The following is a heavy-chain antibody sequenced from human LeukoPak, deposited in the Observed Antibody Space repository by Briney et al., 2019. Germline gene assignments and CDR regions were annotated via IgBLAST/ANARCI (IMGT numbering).Heavy chain of an antibody. CDR3: ASFPPYYYGSGSYYYYMDV. Sequence: PGGSLRLSCAASGFTFSSYWMHWVRQAPGKGLGWVSRINSDGSSTIYADSVKGRFTISRDNAKNTLYLQMNSLRAEDTAVYYCASFPPYYYGSGSYYYYMDVWGKGTTVTVSS. CDR1: GFTFSSYW. V-gene: IGHV3-74*01. CDR2: INSDGSST. D-gene: IGHD3-10*01. J-gene: IGHJ6*03.